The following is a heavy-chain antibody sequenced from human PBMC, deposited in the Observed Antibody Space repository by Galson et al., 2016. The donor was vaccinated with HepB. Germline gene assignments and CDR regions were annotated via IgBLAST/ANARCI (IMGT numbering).Heavy chain of an antibody. CDR3: ARGGRAHYYHYGMDV. CDR1: GFVFSSYI. D-gene: IGHD2-15*01. CDR2: ISGNGART. V-gene: IGHV3-23*01. Sequence: SLRLSCAASGFVFSSYIMNWVRQAPGKGLEWVSAISGNGARTFYSESVKGRFTVSRDNSKNTMYLQMNSLRAEDTAVYYCARGGRAHYYHYGMDVWGKGTTVTVSS. J-gene: IGHJ6*04.